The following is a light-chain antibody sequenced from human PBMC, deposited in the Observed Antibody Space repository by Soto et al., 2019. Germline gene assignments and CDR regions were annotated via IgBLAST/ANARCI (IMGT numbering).Light chain of an antibody. CDR3: QQYNNWPLT. J-gene: IGKJ4*01. CDR1: QSVSSN. Sequence: EIVMTQSPATLSVSPGERATLSCRASQSVSSNLAWYQQKPGQVPRLLIYGASTRATGIPARFSGSGSGTEFILTISSLQSEDFAVYYCQQYNNWPLTFGGGTKVEIK. CDR2: GAS. V-gene: IGKV3-15*01.